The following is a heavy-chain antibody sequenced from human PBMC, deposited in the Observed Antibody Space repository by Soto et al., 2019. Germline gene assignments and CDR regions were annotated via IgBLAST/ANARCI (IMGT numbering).Heavy chain of an antibody. D-gene: IGHD3-16*02. CDR2: IYYSGST. Sequence: SETLSLTCTVSGGAIISGDYYFICMRQPPGKGLEWIGYIYYSGSTYYNPSLKSRVTISVDTSKNQFSLKLSSVTAADTAVYYCARDLYLRYWFDPWGQGTLVTVSS. J-gene: IGHJ5*02. CDR1: GGAIISGDYY. CDR3: ARDLYLRYWFDP. V-gene: IGHV4-30-4*01.